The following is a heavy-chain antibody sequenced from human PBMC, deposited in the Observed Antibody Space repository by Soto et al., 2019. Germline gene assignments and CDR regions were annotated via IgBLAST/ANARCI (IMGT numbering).Heavy chain of an antibody. CDR1: GYTFTSYG. Sequence: ASVKVSCKASGYTFTSYGISWVRQAPGQGLEWMGWISAYNGNTKYAQKLQGRVTMTTDTSASTAYMELSSLRSEDTAVYYCARDQDDAFDIWGQGTMVTVSS. CDR2: ISAYNGNT. J-gene: IGHJ3*02. V-gene: IGHV1-18*01. CDR3: ARDQDDAFDI.